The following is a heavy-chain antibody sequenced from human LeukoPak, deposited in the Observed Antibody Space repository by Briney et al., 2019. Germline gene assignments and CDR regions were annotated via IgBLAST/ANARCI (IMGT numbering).Heavy chain of an antibody. V-gene: IGHV5-10-1*01. D-gene: IGHD3-10*01. CDR2: IDPSDSYT. J-gene: IGHJ4*02. Sequence: GESLKISCKGSGYSFTSYWISWVRQMPGKGLEWMGRIDPSDSYTNYSPSFQGHVTISADKSISTAYRQWSSLKASDTAMYYCASRAAGGDYFDYWGQGTLVTVSS. CDR1: GYSFTSYW. CDR3: ASRAAGGDYFDY.